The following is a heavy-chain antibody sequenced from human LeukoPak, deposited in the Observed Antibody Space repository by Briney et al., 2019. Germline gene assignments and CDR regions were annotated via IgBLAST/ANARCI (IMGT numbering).Heavy chain of an antibody. Sequence: GGSLRLSCAASGFTFSTYPMHWVRQAPGKGLEWVAFISYDGNNKYYADSVKGRFTISRDNSKNTLYLQMNSLRAEDTAVYYCAKQYSSGWYLFDYWGQGTLVTVSS. D-gene: IGHD6-19*01. J-gene: IGHJ4*02. CDR1: GFTFSTYP. CDR3: AKQYSSGWYLFDY. V-gene: IGHV3-30*04. CDR2: ISYDGNNK.